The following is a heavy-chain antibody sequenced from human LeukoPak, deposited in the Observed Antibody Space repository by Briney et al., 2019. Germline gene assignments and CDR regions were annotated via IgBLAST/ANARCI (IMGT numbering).Heavy chain of an antibody. D-gene: IGHD2-15*01. J-gene: IGHJ6*03. V-gene: IGHV1-69*01. CDR2: IIPIFGTA. CDR1: GGTFSSYA. CDR3: ARDLVVVAATGPFYYYYMDV. Sequence: SVKVSCKASGGTFSSYAISWVRQAPGQGLEWMGGIIPIFGTANYAQKFQGRVTITADESTSTAYMELSSLRSEDTAVYYCARDLVVVAATGPFYYYYMDVWGKGTTVTVSS.